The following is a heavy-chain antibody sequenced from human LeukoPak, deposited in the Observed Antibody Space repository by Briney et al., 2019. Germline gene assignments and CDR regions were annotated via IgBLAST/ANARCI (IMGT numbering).Heavy chain of an antibody. J-gene: IGHJ1*01. V-gene: IGHV1-69*04. Sequence: GSSVKVSCKASGGTFRNSGISWVRQAPGQGLEYVGRIIPILDITEYGKTSPGRVTITADTATDTFYMELSGLRSEDTAVYYCAKIRDDSGYYYEYFQFWGQGTLITVSS. CDR3: AKIRDDSGYYYEYFQF. CDR1: GGTFRNSG. D-gene: IGHD3-22*01. CDR2: IIPILDIT.